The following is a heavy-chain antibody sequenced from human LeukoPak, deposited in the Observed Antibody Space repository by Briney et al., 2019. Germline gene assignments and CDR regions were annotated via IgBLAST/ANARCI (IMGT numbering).Heavy chain of an antibody. J-gene: IGHJ6*02. CDR2: IKQDGSEK. CDR1: GFTFSSYW. D-gene: IGHD2-2*01. Sequence: QPGPSLRLSCAASGFTFSSYWMSWVRQAPGKGPEWVANIKQDGSEKNYVDSVKGRFTISRDNAKNSLYLQMNSLRAEDTAVYYCARDLRYCSSTSCYSYYYGMDVWGQGTTVTVSS. CDR3: ARDLRYCSSTSCYSYYYGMDV. V-gene: IGHV3-7*01.